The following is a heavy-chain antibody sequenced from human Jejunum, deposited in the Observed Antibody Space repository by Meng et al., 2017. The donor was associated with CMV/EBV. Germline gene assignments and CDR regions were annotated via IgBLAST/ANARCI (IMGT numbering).Heavy chain of an antibody. CDR1: GYTFTSYG. D-gene: IGHD2-2*01. CDR3: ARARLGGYCSSTSCADNWFDP. Sequence: QVPWGQAGAEVKKPGASVKVSCKASGYTFTSYGISWVRQAPGQGLEWMGWISAYNGNTNYAQKLQGRVTMTTDTSTSTAYMELRSLRSDDTAVYYCARARLGGYCSSTSCADNWFDPWGQGTLVTASS. CDR2: ISAYNGNT. V-gene: IGHV1-18*01. J-gene: IGHJ5*02.